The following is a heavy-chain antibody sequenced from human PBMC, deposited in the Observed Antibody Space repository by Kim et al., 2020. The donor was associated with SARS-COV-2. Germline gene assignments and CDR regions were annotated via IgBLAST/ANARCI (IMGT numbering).Heavy chain of an antibody. D-gene: IGHD2-2*01. CDR1: GFTFSSYW. V-gene: IGHV3-7*01. Sequence: GGSLRLSCAASGFTFSSYWMSWVRQAPGKGLEWVANIKQDGSEKYYVDSVKGRFTISRDNAKNSLYLQMNSLRAEDTAVYYCARDQGYCSSTSCPDPYYYYGMDVWGQGTTVTVSS. CDR2: IKQDGSEK. CDR3: ARDQGYCSSTSCPDPYYYYGMDV. J-gene: IGHJ6*02.